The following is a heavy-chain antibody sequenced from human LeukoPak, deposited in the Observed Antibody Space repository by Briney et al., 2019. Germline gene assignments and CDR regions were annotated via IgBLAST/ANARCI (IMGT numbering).Heavy chain of an antibody. CDR2: ISTTSRYM. D-gene: IGHD3-9*01. Sequence: GGSLRLSCAASGFTFSSYSMNWVRQAPGKGLEWVSSISTTSRYMYYADSVKGRFTVSRDNAKKSLYLQMNSLRAEDTAVYYCARDTYDILTGYYKWAFDIWGQGTMVTVSS. CDR1: GFTFSSYS. J-gene: IGHJ3*02. CDR3: ARDTYDILTGYYKWAFDI. V-gene: IGHV3-21*01.